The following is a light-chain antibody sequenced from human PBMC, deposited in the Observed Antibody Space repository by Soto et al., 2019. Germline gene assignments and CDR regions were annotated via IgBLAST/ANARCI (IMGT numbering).Light chain of an antibody. CDR1: QGISSY. CDR3: PQVNVYPST. V-gene: IGKV1-9*01. J-gene: IGKJ4*01. CDR2: DAS. Sequence: IQLTQSPASVSASVGDRVTITCRASQGISSYLGWYQQTPGKAPNLRIYDASTLHSGVTSRGSGGGSGTDFTLTISSLKPEDFATYDCPQVNVYPSTFGGGTKV.